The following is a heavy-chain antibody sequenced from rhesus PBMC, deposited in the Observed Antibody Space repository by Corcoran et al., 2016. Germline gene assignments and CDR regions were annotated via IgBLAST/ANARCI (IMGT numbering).Heavy chain of an antibody. D-gene: IGHD5-36*01. CDR3: GFSYGQY. V-gene: IGHV4S14*01. Sequence: QVQLQESGPGLVKPSETLSLTCAVSGYSISSGSYGNWIRQPPGKGLEWIGSIYGSGGSNYLNLSLKSRVTLSVDTSKNQFSLKLSSVTAADTAVYYCGFSYGQYWGQGVLVTVSS. CDR2: IYGSGGSN. CDR1: GYSISSGSY. J-gene: IGHJ4*01.